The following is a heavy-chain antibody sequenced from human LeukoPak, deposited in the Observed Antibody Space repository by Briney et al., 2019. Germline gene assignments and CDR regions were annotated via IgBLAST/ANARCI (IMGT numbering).Heavy chain of an antibody. Sequence: TPSETLSLTCAVYGGSFSGYYWSWIRQPPGKGLEWIGEINHSGSTNYNPSLKSRVTISVDTSKNQFSLKLSSVTAADTAVYYCARGGHYYDSSGYYLGLKGSYFDYWGQGTLVTVSS. CDR2: INHSGST. V-gene: IGHV4-34*01. CDR3: ARGGHYYDSSGYYLGLKGSYFDY. D-gene: IGHD3-22*01. J-gene: IGHJ4*02. CDR1: GGSFSGYY.